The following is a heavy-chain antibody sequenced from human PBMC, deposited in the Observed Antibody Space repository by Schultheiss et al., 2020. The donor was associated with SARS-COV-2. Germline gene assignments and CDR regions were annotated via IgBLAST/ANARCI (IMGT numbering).Heavy chain of an antibody. CDR2: ISGRSDRT. CDR3: ARGPIRFLEWLLSFDY. D-gene: IGHD3-3*01. V-gene: IGHV3-23*01. J-gene: IGHJ4*02. CDR1: GFSFRSHW. Sequence: GGSLRLSCAASGFSFRSHWMSWVRQAPGKGLEWVSGISGRSDRTYYTDSVKGRFTISRDNSKNTLYLQMNSLRAEDTAVYYCARGPIRFLEWLLSFDYWGQGTLVTVSS.